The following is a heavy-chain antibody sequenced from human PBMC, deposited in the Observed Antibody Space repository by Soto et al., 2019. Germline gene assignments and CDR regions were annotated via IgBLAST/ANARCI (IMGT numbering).Heavy chain of an antibody. Sequence: EVQLVESGGGLVKPGGSLRLSCAASGFTFSNAWMSWVRQAPGKGLEWVGRIKSKTDGGTTYYAAPVKGRFTISRDDSKNTLYLQMNSLKTEDTAVYYCTTGIFGVVTIHSDAFDIWGQGTMVTVSS. D-gene: IGHD3-3*01. CDR2: IKSKTDGGTT. J-gene: IGHJ3*02. CDR1: GFTFSNAW. CDR3: TTGIFGVVTIHSDAFDI. V-gene: IGHV3-15*01.